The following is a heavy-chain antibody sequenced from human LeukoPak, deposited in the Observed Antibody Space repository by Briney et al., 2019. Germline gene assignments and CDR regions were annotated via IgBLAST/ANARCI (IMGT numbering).Heavy chain of an antibody. CDR3: ASGNSVVVPAALRSFDY. Sequence: PSETLSLTCAVYGGSYGGYYWSWIRQPPGKGLEWIGEINHSGSTNYNPSLKSRVTISVDTSKNQFSLKLSSVTAADTAVYYCASGNSVVVPAALRSFDYWGQGTLVTVSS. CDR2: INHSGST. CDR1: GGSYGGYY. J-gene: IGHJ4*02. D-gene: IGHD2-2*01. V-gene: IGHV4-34*01.